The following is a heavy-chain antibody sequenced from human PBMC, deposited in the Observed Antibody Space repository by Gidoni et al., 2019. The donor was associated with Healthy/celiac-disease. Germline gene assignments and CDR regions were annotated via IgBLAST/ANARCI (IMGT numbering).Heavy chain of an antibody. CDR2: ISSSSSYI. D-gene: IGHD3-3*01. J-gene: IGHJ3*02. V-gene: IGHV3-21*01. CDR1: GFTFSSYS. CDR3: ARGDPTWSAFDI. Sequence: EVQLVESGGGLVKPGGSLRLSCAASGFTFSSYSMNWVRQAPGKGLEWVSSISSSSSYIYYADSVKGRFTISRDNANNSLYLQMNSLRAEDTAVYYCARGDPTWSAFDIWGQGTMVTVSS.